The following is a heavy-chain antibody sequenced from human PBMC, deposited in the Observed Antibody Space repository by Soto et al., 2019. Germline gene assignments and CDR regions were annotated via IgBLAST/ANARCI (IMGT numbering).Heavy chain of an antibody. J-gene: IGHJ4*02. CDR3: ARAGSGYENWYYFDY. CDR1: GGTFSSYA. V-gene: IGHV1-69*01. CDR2: IIPIFGTA. D-gene: IGHD5-12*01. Sequence: QVQLVQSGAEVKKPGSSVKVSCKASGGTFSSYATSWVRQAPGQGLEWMGGIIPIFGTANYAQKFQGRVTITADESTSTAYMELSSLRSEDTAVYYCARAGSGYENWYYFDYWGQGTLVTVSS.